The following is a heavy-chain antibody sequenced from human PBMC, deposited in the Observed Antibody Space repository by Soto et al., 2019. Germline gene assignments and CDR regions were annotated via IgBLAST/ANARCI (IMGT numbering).Heavy chain of an antibody. CDR1: GYTFTSYG. Sequence: ASVKVSCKASGYTFTSYGISWVRQAPGQGLEWMGWISAYNGNTNYAQKLQGRVTMTTDTSTSTAYMELRSLRSDDTAVYYCARLLLGYSSSSTPDNWGQGTLVTVSS. D-gene: IGHD6-13*01. CDR2: ISAYNGNT. V-gene: IGHV1-18*01. J-gene: IGHJ4*02. CDR3: ARLLLGYSSSSTPDN.